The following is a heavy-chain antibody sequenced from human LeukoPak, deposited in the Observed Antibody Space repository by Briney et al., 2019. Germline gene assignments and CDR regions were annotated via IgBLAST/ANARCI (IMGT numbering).Heavy chain of an antibody. V-gene: IGHV3-48*03. D-gene: IGHD3-22*01. J-gene: IGHJ4*02. CDR1: GFTFSSYE. CDR2: ISSSGSTI. Sequence: GGSLRLSCAASGFTFSSYEMNWVRQAPGKGLEWVSYISSSGSTIYYADSVKGRFTISRDNAKNSLYLQMNSLRAEDTAVYYCARDLTMIVVVPVGYWGQGTLVTVSS. CDR3: ARDLTMIVVVPVGY.